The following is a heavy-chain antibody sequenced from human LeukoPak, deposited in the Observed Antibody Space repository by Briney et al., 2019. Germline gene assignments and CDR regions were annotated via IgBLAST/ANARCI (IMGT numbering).Heavy chain of an antibody. J-gene: IGHJ4*02. D-gene: IGHD3/OR15-3a*01. CDR2: TRAYNGNT. CDR3: ARVELSDWTTPPDY. Sequence: ASVKVSCKASGGTFSSYGISWVRHAPGQGLEWVGSTRAYNGNTNYAQKLQGRVTMTTDTSTSTAYMELRSLRSDGTAVYYCARVELSDWTTPPDYGGQGTLVTVSS. CDR1: GGTFSSYG. V-gene: IGHV1-18*01.